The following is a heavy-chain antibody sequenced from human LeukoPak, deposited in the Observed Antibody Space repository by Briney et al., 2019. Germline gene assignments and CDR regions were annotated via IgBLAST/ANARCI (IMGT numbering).Heavy chain of an antibody. V-gene: IGHV3-30*18. CDR2: ISYDGSNK. Sequence: GGSLRLSCAASGFTFSSYGMHWVRQAPGKGLEWVAVISYDGSNKYYADSVKGRFTISGDNSKNTLYLQMNSLRAEDTAVYYCAKQGDSGYAPGWGQGTLVTVSS. D-gene: IGHD5-12*01. CDR3: AKQGDSGYAPG. J-gene: IGHJ4*02. CDR1: GFTFSSYG.